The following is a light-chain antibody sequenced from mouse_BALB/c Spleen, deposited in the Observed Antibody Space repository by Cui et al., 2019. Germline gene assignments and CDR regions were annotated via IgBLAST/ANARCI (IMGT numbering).Light chain of an antibody. CDR1: QSLLNSGNQKNY. Sequence: DIVMTQSPFSLTVTAGEKVTMSCKSSQSLLNSGNQKNYLTWYQQKPGQPPKLLIYWASTRESGVPDRFTGSGSGTDFTLTISSVQAEDLAVYYCQNDYSYPFTFGSGTKLEIK. J-gene: IGKJ4*01. V-gene: IGKV8-19*01. CDR2: WAS. CDR3: QNDYSYPFT.